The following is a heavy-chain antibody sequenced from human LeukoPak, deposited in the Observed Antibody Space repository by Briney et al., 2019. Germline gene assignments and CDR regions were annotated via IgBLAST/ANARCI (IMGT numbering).Heavy chain of an antibody. J-gene: IGHJ6*02. Sequence: GGSLRLSCAASGFTFSSYEMNWVRQAPGKGLEWVSYIGSSGSTMYYAHSVKGRFTISRDNAKNSLYLQMNSLRAEDTAVYYCARAARTTVTKRGYYYYYGMDVWGQGTTVTVSS. CDR3: ARAARTTVTKRGYYYYYGMDV. D-gene: IGHD4-17*01. CDR1: GFTFSSYE. CDR2: IGSSGSTM. V-gene: IGHV3-48*03.